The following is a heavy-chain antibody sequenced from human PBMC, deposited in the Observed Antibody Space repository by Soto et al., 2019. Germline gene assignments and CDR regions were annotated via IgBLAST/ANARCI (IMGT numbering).Heavy chain of an antibody. D-gene: IGHD3-3*01. V-gene: IGHV4-4*02. CDR3: AILLRSTYDMDV. CDR2: IYHSGST. Sequence: QVQLQEWGPGLVKPSGTLSLTCAVSGGSISSSNWWTWVRQPPGKGLGWIGDIYHSGSTNYNPSLKRRVAISVDKPKNQFSLKVSSVTAADTAVYYCAILLRSTYDMDVWGQGTTVTVSS. J-gene: IGHJ6*02. CDR1: GGSISSSNW.